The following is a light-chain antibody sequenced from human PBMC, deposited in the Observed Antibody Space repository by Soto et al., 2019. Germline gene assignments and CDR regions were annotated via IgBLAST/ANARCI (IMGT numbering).Light chain of an antibody. V-gene: IGLV3-21*04. Sequence: SYVLTQPPSVSVAPGKTARIACGGNNIGINSVHWYQQKPGQAPVVVIYYDSDRPSGIPERFSGSKSGNTAALTISRVEAEDEADYYCQVWDIRSDHPVVFGGGTKVTVL. J-gene: IGLJ2*01. CDR3: QVWDIRSDHPVV. CDR1: NIGINS. CDR2: YDS.